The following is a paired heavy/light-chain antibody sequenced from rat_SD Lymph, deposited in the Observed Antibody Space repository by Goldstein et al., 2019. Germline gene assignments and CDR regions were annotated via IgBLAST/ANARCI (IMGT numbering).Heavy chain of an antibody. J-gene: IGHJ2*01. D-gene: IGHD1-11*01. CDR2: IYYDSSNK. Sequence: EVQLVESGGGLVKPGSSLKLSCVASGFTFSSYGMHWIRQAPKKGLEWIALIYYDSSNKYYADSVKGRFTISRDNSKNTLYLEMNSLRSEDTAMYYCAKGDGGAFDYWGQGVMVTVSS. V-gene: IGHV5-54*01. CDR3: AKGDGGAFDY. CDR1: GFTFSSYG.
Light chain of an antibody. CDR2: RAT. J-gene: IGKJ1*01. CDR3: LQYDEYPPT. CDR1: QDVGIY. V-gene: IGKV14S9*01. Sequence: DIQMTQSPSSMSVSLGDTVTITCRASQDVGIYVNWFQQKPGKSPRRMIYRATNLADGVPSRFSGSRSGSDYSLTISSLESEDVADYHCLQYDEYPPTFGGGTKLELK.